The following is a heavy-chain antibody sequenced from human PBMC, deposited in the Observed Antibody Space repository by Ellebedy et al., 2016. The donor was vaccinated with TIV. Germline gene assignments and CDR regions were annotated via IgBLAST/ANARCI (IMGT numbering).Heavy chain of an antibody. CDR2: INSDGSRT. CDR3: AKWAHAATNAYYYGLDV. D-gene: IGHD2-15*01. V-gene: IGHV3-74*01. CDR1: GFTFSSYW. Sequence: GGSLRLSCAASGFTFSSYWMHWVRQAPGKGLVWVSRINSDGSRTTYADSVKGRFTISRDNAKNTLYLQMNSLRAEDTAVYYCAKWAHAATNAYYYGLDVWGQGTTVTVSS. J-gene: IGHJ6*02.